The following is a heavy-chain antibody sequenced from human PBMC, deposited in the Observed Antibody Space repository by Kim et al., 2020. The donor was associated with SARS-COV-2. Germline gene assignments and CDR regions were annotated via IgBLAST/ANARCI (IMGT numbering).Heavy chain of an antibody. CDR1: GFIFSDHY. J-gene: IGHJ6*03. CDR2: TRNKANSYTT. V-gene: IGHV3-72*01. D-gene: IGHD2-2*01. CDR3: ARARTRIVPVTVNYMDV. Sequence: GGSLRLSCAASGFIFSDHYMDWVRQAPGKGLEWIGRTRNKANSYTTEYAASVKGRFSVSRDDSKNSMYLQMNSLKTEDTAVYFCARARTRIVPVTVNYMDVWGEGTTVTVSS.